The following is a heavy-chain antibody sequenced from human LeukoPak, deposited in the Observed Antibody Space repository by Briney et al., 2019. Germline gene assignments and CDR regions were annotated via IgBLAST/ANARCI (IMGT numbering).Heavy chain of an antibody. J-gene: IGHJ4*02. CDR3: ARDTSLYGGPRASGGCDY. Sequence: PGGSLRLSCAASGFIFSSYGMHWVRQAPGKGLEWVAVIWYDGSNKYYADSVKGRFTISRDNSKNTLYLQMNSLRTEDTAVYYCARDTSLYGGPRASGGCDYWGQGTLVTVSS. D-gene: IGHD4-23*01. CDR2: IWYDGSNK. CDR1: GFIFSSYG. V-gene: IGHV3-33*01.